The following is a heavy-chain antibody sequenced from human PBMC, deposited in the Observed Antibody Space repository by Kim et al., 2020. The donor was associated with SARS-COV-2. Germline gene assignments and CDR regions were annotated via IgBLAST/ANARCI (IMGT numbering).Heavy chain of an antibody. Sequence: GGSLRLSCAASGFTFSSYGMHWVRQAPGKGLEWVAVIWYDGSNKYYADSVKGRFTISRDNSKNTLYLQMNSLRAEDTAVYYCARDGHYYDSSGYYYDYWGQGTLVTVSS. CDR3: ARDGHYYDSSGYYYDY. CDR2: IWYDGSNK. CDR1: GFTFSSYG. J-gene: IGHJ4*02. D-gene: IGHD3-22*01. V-gene: IGHV3-33*01.